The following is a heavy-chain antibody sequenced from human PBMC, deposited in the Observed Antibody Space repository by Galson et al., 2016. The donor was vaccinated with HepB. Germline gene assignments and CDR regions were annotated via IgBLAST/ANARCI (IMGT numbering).Heavy chain of an antibody. J-gene: IGHJ4*02. CDR2: TYYRSKWYN. CDR3: AGGRLSPGYYIGHFDY. D-gene: IGHD1-26*01. V-gene: IGHV6-1*01. CDR1: GDSVSSSSAA. Sequence: CAISGDSVSSSSAAWSWIRQSPSRGLEWLGRTYYRSKWYNDYAMSVKSRITFNADTSKNQFSLQLSSVTPEDTAVYYCAGGRLSPGYYIGHFDYWGQGTLVTVSS.